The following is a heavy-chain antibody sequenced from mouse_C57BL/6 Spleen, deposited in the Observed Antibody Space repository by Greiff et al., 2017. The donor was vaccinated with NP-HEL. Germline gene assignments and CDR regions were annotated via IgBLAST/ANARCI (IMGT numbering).Heavy chain of an antibody. CDR1: GYSITSGYY. CDR3: ARLGWSRGILDY. D-gene: IGHD2-10*02. V-gene: IGHV3-6*01. J-gene: IGHJ2*01. Sequence: EVKLEESGPGLVKPSQSLSLTCSVTGYSITSGYYWNWIRQFPGNRLEWMGYISYDGSNNYNPSLKNRNSITRYTSKNQFFLKLNSVTTEDTATYYCARLGWSRGILDYWGQGTTLTVSS. CDR2: ISYDGSN.